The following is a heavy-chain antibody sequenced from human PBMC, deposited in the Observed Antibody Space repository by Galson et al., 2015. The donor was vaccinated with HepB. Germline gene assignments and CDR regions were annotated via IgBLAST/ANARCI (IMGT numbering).Heavy chain of an antibody. CDR1: GDSISTNSW. V-gene: IGHV4-4*02. D-gene: IGHD3-10*01. CDR3: ARLRTRYYSSATPGASYNHGMDV. CDR2: IYQTGKG. Sequence: SETMSLTCAVSGDSISTNSWWTWVRQPPGKGLEWIGQIYQTGKGNYNPSLRSRVTISVDKSKNQFFLKLNSVTAADAAVYYCARLRTRYYSSATPGASYNHGMDVWGQGTTVTVSS. J-gene: IGHJ6*02.